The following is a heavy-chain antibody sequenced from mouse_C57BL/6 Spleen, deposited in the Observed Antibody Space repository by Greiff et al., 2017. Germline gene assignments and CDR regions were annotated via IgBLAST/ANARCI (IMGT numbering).Heavy chain of an antibody. Sequence: QVQLQQSGPELVKPGASVKISCKASGYAFSSSWMNWVKQRPGKGLEWIGRIYPGDGDTNYNGKFKGKDTLTADKSSSTAYMQLSSLTSEDSAVYFCARDKLGRTWCAYWGQGTLVTVSA. V-gene: IGHV1-82*01. CDR2: IYPGDGDT. CDR3: ARDKLGRTWCAY. D-gene: IGHD4-1*01. CDR1: GYAFSSSW. J-gene: IGHJ3*01.